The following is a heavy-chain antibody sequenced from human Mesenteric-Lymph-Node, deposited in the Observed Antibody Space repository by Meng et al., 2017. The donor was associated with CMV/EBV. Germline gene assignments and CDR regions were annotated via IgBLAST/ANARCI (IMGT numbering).Heavy chain of an antibody. V-gene: IGHV3-23*01. CDR2: ISGSGGGT. CDR1: FSNYA. Sequence: FSNYAMTWVRQAPGQGLEWVSTISGSGGGTYYADSVKGRFTISRDNSKNTLYLQMNSLRAEDTASYYCAKGDSGTMVRGIIRGSFDYWGQGALVTVSS. J-gene: IGHJ4*02. D-gene: IGHD3-10*01. CDR3: AKGDSGTMVRGIIRGSFDY.